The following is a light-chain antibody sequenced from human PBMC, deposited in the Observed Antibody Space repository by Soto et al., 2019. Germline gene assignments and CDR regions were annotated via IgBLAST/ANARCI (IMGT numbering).Light chain of an antibody. J-gene: IGKJ5*01. V-gene: IGKV2-28*01. Sequence: DSVLPQSPLSLPVTPGEPASISCSSSQSLLHSNGYNYLDWYLQKPGQSPKLLIYLGSNRASGVPDRLSGSGSGTDFTLKISRVEAEDVGVYYCMQALQTITFGQGTRLEIK. CDR3: MQALQTIT. CDR1: QSLLHSNGYNY. CDR2: LGS.